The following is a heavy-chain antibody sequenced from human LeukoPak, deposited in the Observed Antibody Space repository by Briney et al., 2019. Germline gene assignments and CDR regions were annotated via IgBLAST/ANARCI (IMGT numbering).Heavy chain of an antibody. CDR1: GYTFTSYD. D-gene: IGHD3-10*01. Sequence: ASVKVSCKASGYTFTSYDINWVRQATGQGLEWMGWMSPNSGNTGYAQKFQGRVTITRNTSISTAYMELSSLRSEDTAVYYCARGTDYYGSGSHPGGDYWGQGTLVTVSS. CDR3: ARGTDYYGSGSHPGGDY. J-gene: IGHJ4*02. V-gene: IGHV1-8*03. CDR2: MSPNSGNT.